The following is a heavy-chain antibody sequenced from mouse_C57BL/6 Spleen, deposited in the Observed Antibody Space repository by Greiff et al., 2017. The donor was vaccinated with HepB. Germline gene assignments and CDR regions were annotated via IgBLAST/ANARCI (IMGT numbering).Heavy chain of an antibody. CDR1: GYSITSGYY. Sequence: EVKLMESGPGLVKPSQSLSLTCSVTGYSITSGYYWNWIRQFPGNKLEWMGYISYDGSNNYNPSLKNRISITRDTSKNQFFLKLNSVTTEDTATYYCARVRFYDYDDGFDYWGQGTTLTVSS. J-gene: IGHJ2*01. V-gene: IGHV3-6*01. CDR3: ARVRFYDYDDGFDY. D-gene: IGHD2-4*01. CDR2: ISYDGSN.